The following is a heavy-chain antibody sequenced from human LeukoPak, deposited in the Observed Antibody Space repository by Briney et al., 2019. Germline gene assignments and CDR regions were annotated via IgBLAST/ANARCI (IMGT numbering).Heavy chain of an antibody. Sequence: GGSLRLSCATSGFTVSNYGIHWVRQAPGKGLEWAAYIRYDGSNKYYADSVKGRFTISRDNSKNTLYLQMNSLRAEDTAVYYCAKDIWFGELTGAFDIWGQGTMVTVSS. CDR3: AKDIWFGELTGAFDI. CDR2: IRYDGSNK. D-gene: IGHD3-10*01. CDR1: GFTVSNYG. V-gene: IGHV3-30*02. J-gene: IGHJ3*02.